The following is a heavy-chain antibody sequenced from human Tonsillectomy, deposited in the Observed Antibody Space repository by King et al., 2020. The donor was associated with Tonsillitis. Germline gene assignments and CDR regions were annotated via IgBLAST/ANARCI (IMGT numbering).Heavy chain of an antibody. J-gene: IGHJ6*02. Sequence: QVQLQQSGPGLVKPSQTLSVTCAISGDSVSSNSAAWNWIRQSPSRGLEWLGRTYYRSKWYNDYAVSVKSRITINPDTSKNQFSLHLNSVNPEDTAVFYCARTIITFGGIDANYCYYYGMDVWGQGTTVTVSS. CDR2: TYYRSKWYN. CDR3: ARTIITFGGIDANYCYYYGMDV. V-gene: IGHV6-1*01. D-gene: IGHD3-16*01. CDR1: GDSVSSNSAA.